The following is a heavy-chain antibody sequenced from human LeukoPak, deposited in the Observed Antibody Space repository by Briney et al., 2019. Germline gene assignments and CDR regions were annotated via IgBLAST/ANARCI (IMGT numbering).Heavy chain of an antibody. CDR1: GGSISSSTYY. D-gene: IGHD1-26*01. CDR3: ARVRGSSGSYEYYHYMDV. CDR2: IYTSGST. V-gene: IGHV4-61*02. Sequence: SETLSLTCTVSGGSISSSTYYWGWIRQPAGKGLEWIGRIYTSGSTNYNPSLKSRVTMSVDTSKKQFSLKLSSVTAADTAVYYCARVRGSSGSYEYYHYMDVWGKGTTVTISS. J-gene: IGHJ6*03.